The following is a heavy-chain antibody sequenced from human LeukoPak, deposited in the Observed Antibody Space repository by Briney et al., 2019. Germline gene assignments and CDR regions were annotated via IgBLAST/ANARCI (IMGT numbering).Heavy chain of an antibody. CDR3: VRDKLVGPSRLDH. J-gene: IGHJ4*02. Sequence: GGSLRLSCEASGFTFSTYNMNWVRQAPGKGLEWGANIKDDGSEKRDVDSVKGRFTISRDNAKNSLYLQMTSLRVEDTAVYYCVRDKLVGPSRLDHWGQGTLVTVSS. D-gene: IGHD1-26*01. V-gene: IGHV3-7*01. CDR1: GFTFSTYN. CDR2: IKDDGSEK.